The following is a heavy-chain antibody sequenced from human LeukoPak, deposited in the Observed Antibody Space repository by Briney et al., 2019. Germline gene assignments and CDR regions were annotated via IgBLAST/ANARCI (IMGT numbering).Heavy chain of an antibody. J-gene: IGHJ4*02. CDR3: ARGISSGYSLFDY. D-gene: IGHD3-22*01. Sequence: SETLSLTCAISGASITNTSLSNTGYFWSWIRQPPGKGLEWIGYIYYSGSTNYNPSLKSRVTISVDTSKNQFSLKLSSVTAADTAVYYCARGISSGYSLFDYWGQGTLVTVSS. CDR2: IYYSGST. CDR1: GASITNTSLSNTGYF. V-gene: IGHV4-61*08.